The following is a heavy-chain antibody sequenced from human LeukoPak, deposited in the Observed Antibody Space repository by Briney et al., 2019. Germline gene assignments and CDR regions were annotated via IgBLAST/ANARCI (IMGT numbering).Heavy chain of an antibody. V-gene: IGHV4-34*01. J-gene: IGHJ1*01. CDR3: ARGRGGGLITPQRAEYFQH. D-gene: IGHD2-15*01. Sequence: KTSETPSLTCAVYGGSFSGYYWSWIRQPPGKGLEWIGEINHSGSTNYNPSLKSRVTISVDTSKNQFSLKLSSVTAADTAVYYCARGRGGGLITPQRAEYFQHWGQGTLVTVSS. CDR2: INHSGST. CDR1: GGSFSGYY.